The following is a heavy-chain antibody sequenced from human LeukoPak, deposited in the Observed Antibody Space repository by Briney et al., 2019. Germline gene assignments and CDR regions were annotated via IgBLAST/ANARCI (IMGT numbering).Heavy chain of an antibody. D-gene: IGHD3-10*01. CDR1: GGTFSSYA. Sequence: GASVKVSCKASGGTFSSYAISWVRQAPGQGLEWMGGIIPIFGTANYAQKFQGRVTITADGSTSTAYMELSSLRSEDTAVYYCARGGGSGSYYRPLFDYWGQGTLVTVSS. CDR2: IIPIFGTA. V-gene: IGHV1-69*13. CDR3: ARGGGSGSYYRPLFDY. J-gene: IGHJ4*02.